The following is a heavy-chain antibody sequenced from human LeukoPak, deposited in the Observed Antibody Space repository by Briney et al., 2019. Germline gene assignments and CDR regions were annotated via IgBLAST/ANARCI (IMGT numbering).Heavy chain of an antibody. CDR1: GGTFSGYA. V-gene: IGHV1-69*13. J-gene: IGHJ6*03. CDR3: ARALAARRGSGYYYYYMDV. Sequence: ASVKVSCKASGGTFSGYAISWVRQAPGQGLEWMGGIIPIFGTANYAQKFQGRVTITADESTSTAYMELSSLRSEDTAVYYCARALAARRGSGYYYYYMDVWGKGTTVTVSS. CDR2: IIPIFGTA. D-gene: IGHD6-6*01.